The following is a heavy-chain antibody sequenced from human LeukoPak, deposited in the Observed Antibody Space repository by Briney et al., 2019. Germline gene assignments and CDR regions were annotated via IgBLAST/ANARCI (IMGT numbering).Heavy chain of an antibody. J-gene: IGHJ4*02. Sequence: GGSLRLSCAASGFTFSSYEMNWVRQAPGKGLEWVSYISSSGSTIYYADSVKGRFTISRDNAKNSLYLQMNSLRAEDTAVYYCARQGYSSSWFAFDYWGQGTLVTVSS. CDR1: GFTFSSYE. CDR2: ISSSGSTI. V-gene: IGHV3-48*03. CDR3: ARQGYSSSWFAFDY. D-gene: IGHD6-13*01.